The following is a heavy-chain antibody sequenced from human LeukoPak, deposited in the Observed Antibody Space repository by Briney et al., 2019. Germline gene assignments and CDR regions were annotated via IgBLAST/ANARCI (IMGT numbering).Heavy chain of an antibody. CDR3: ARLSANSSAYFFDY. CDR2: IYRGGST. CDR1: GFTDGSNY. J-gene: IGHJ4*02. D-gene: IGHD3-22*01. Sequence: PGGSLRLSCAASGFTDGSNYMSWVRQPPGKGLEWVSIIYRGGSTNYADSVKGRFTISRDTSKNTLYLQMNSLRAEDTAVYYCARLSANSSAYFFDYWGQGTLVTVSS. V-gene: IGHV3-66*04.